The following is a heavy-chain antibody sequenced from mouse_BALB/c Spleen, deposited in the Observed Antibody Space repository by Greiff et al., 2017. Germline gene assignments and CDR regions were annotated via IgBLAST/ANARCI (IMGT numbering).Heavy chain of an antibody. V-gene: IGHV1-31*01. CDR1: GYSFTGYY. D-gene: IGHD2-1*01. Sequence: EVQLKQSGPELVKPGASVKISCKASGYSFTGYYMHWVKQSHVKSLEWIGRINPYNGATSYNQNFKDKASLTVDKSSSTAYMELHSLTSEDSAVYYCARIEDGNSIFDYWGQGTTLTVSS. CDR2: INPYNGAT. CDR3: ARIEDGNSIFDY. J-gene: IGHJ2*01.